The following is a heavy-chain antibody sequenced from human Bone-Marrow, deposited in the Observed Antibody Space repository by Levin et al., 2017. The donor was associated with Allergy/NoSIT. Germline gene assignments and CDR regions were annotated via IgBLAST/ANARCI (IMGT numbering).Heavy chain of an antibody. Sequence: GGSLRLSCAASGFTFDDYAMHWVRQAPGKGLEWVSGISWNSGSIGYADSVKGRFTISRDNAKNSLYLQMNSLRAEDTALYYCAKAEHDYGDYGYYYYYGMDVWGQGTTVTVSS. V-gene: IGHV3-9*01. D-gene: IGHD4-17*01. CDR2: ISWNSGSI. J-gene: IGHJ6*02. CDR1: GFTFDDYA. CDR3: AKAEHDYGDYGYYYYYGMDV.